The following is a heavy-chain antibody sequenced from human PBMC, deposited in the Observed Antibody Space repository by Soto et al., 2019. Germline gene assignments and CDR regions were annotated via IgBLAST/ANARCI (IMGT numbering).Heavy chain of an antibody. J-gene: IGHJ4*02. CDR2: IKGDGSEK. Sequence: EVQLAESGGDLVQPGGSLRLSCAASGFTFSSHWMSWVRQAPGKGLEWVANIKGDGSEKYYVDSVKGRFTISRDNAKNSLYLQRNSLRVEDTALYYCAKDVRWGQGTLVTVSS. CDR3: AKDVR. V-gene: IGHV3-7*05. CDR1: GFTFSSHW.